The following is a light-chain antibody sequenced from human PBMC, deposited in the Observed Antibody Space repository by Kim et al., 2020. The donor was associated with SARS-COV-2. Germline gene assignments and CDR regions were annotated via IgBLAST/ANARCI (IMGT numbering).Light chain of an antibody. J-gene: IGKJ5*01. Sequence: EIVMTQSPATLSVSPGERVTLSCRASQSVSINLAWYQQKPGQAPRLLIHGASTRATGIPARFSGSGSGTEFTLTISSLQSEDFAVYYCQQYKNWPPITFGQGTRLEIK. V-gene: IGKV3-15*01. CDR1: QSVSIN. CDR3: QQYKNWPPIT. CDR2: GAS.